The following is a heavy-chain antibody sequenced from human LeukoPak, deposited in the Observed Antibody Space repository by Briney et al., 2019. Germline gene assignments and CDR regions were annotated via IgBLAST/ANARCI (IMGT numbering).Heavy chain of an antibody. J-gene: IGHJ4*02. V-gene: IGHV1-69*04. D-gene: IGHD5-18*01. CDR2: IIPILGIA. Sequence: SVTVSCKASGGTFSSYAISWVRQAPGQGQEWMGRIIPILGIANYEQKFQGRGTITADKSTSTAYMELSSLRSEDTAVYYCARVDTAMVIDYWGQGTLVTVSS. CDR3: ARVDTAMVIDY. CDR1: GGTFSSYA.